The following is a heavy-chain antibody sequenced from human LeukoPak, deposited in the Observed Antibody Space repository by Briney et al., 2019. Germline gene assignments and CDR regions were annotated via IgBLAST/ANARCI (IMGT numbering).Heavy chain of an antibody. V-gene: IGHV3-21*01. CDR3: ARAGYCSSTSCSPYYYYGMDV. Sequence: GGSLRLSCAASGFTFSDYALNWVRQAPGKGLEWVSSISSRSTYIYYADSVKGRFTISRDNAKNTLYLQMNSLRAEDTAVYYCARAGYCSSTSCSPYYYYGMDVWGQGTTVTVSS. CDR1: GFTFSDYA. CDR2: ISSRSTYI. J-gene: IGHJ6*02. D-gene: IGHD2-2*03.